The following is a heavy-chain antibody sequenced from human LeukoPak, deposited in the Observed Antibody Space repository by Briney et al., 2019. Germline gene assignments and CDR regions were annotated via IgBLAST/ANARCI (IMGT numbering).Heavy chain of an antibody. V-gene: IGHV3-49*03. D-gene: IGHD1-7*01. J-gene: IGHJ6*03. CDR1: GFTFGDYA. Sequence: GGSLRLSCTASGFTFGDYAMSWFRQAPGKGLEWVGFIRSKAYGGTTEYAASVKGRFTISRDDSKSIAYLQMNSLKTEDTAVYYCTRSITGTTLEYYYYYMDVWGKGTTVTVSS. CDR2: IRSKAYGGTT. CDR3: TRSITGTTLEYYYYYMDV.